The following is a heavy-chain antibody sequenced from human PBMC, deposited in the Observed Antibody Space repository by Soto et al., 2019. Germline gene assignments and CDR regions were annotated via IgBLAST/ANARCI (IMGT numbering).Heavy chain of an antibody. J-gene: IGHJ6*02. V-gene: IGHV4-4*02. CDR2: IYHSGST. D-gene: IGHD3-22*01. CDR3: AKIGDSSGSYGMDV. Sequence: QVQLQESGPGLVKPSGTLSLTCAVSGGSISSSNWWSWVRQPPGKGLGWIGEIYHSGSTNYNPSLKSRVAISVDKSKNQFSLKLSSVNAADTAVYYCAKIGDSSGSYGMDVWGQGTTVTVSS. CDR1: GGSISSSNW.